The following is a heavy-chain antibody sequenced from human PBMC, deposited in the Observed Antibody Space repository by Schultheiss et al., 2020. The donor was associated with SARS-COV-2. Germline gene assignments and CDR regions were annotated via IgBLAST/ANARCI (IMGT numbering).Heavy chain of an antibody. D-gene: IGHD3-3*01. CDR1: GGSISSGGYY. J-gene: IGHJ4*02. V-gene: IGHV4-39*07. CDR3: ARVQDFWSGHYYGRFDC. Sequence: SQTLSLTCTVSGGSISSGGYYWSWIRQHPGKGLEWIGSVYHGGTTYYNPSLKSRVTISIDTSKNQFSLRLTSVTAADTAVYYCARVQDFWSGHYYGRFDCWGQGTLVTVSS. CDR2: VYHGGTT.